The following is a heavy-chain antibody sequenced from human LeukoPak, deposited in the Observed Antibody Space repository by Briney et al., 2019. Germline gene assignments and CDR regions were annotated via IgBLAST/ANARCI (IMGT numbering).Heavy chain of an antibody. V-gene: IGHV4-39*01. CDR3: ARLGDIRNFDY. D-gene: IGHD5-12*01. J-gene: IGHJ4*02. CDR2: IYYSGST. Sequence: PSETLSLTCTVSGGSISSSSYYWGWIRQPPGKGLEWNGSIYYSGSTYYNPSLKSRVTISVDTSKNQFSLKLSSVTAADTAVYYCARLGDIRNFDYWGQGTLVTVSS. CDR1: GGSISSSSYY.